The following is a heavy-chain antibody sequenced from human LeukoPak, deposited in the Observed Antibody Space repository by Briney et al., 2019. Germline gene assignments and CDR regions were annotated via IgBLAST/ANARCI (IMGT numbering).Heavy chain of an antibody. Sequence: SSETQTLTCSVSGDSISGISYYWRWIRQPPGKGLEWIGKIYYSGSFYNHPSLESRVVISLDTSRNQFSLKLTSVTATDTAVYYCARQGAVGATGFDFWGQGILVPVSS. J-gene: IGHJ4*02. V-gene: IGHV4-39*01. CDR2: IYYSGSF. CDR3: ARQGAVGATGFDF. D-gene: IGHD1-26*01. CDR1: GDSISGISYY.